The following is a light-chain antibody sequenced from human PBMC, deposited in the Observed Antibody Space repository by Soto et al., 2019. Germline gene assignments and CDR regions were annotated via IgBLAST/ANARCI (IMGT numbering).Light chain of an antibody. CDR3: QQYYCTPPA. J-gene: IGKJ1*01. V-gene: IGKV4-1*01. CDR1: QSVLYSSNNKNY. Sequence: DIVMTQSPDSLAVSLGERATINCKSSQSVLYSSNNKNYLAWYQQKPGQPPKLLIYWASTRESGVPDRFSGSGSGTDFSLNISSLQDEDVAVYYCQQYYCTPPAFGQGTNVEIK. CDR2: WAS.